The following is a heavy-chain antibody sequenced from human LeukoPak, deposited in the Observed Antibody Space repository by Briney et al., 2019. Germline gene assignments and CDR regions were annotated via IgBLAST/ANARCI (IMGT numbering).Heavy chain of an antibody. J-gene: IGHJ6*03. D-gene: IGHD3-22*01. CDR3: AKDSSSYDWGYMDV. V-gene: IGHV3-23*01. CDR1: GFTFSTYA. Sequence: AGGSLRLSCAASGFTFSTYAMSWVRQAPGKGLEWVSLIGGSDGRTRYADSVKGRFTISRDNSKNTLYLQMNSLRAEDTAAYYCAKDSSSYDWGYMDVWGKGTTVTISS. CDR2: IGGSDGRT.